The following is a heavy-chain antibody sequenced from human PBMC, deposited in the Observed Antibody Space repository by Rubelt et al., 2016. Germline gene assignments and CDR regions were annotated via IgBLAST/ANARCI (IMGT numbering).Heavy chain of an antibody. CDR1: GGSISSSSYY. V-gene: IGHV4-39*07. CDR2: IYYSGST. Sequence: QLQLQESGPGLVKPSETLSLTCTVSGGSISSSSYYWGWIRQPPGKGLEWIGSIYYSGSTYYNPSLNSRVTVSVDTSKNQFSLKLSSVTAADTAVDYCAGGKDSNYGDAFDIWCQGTMVTVSS. CDR3: AGGKDSNYGDAFDI. J-gene: IGHJ3*02. D-gene: IGHD4-11*01.